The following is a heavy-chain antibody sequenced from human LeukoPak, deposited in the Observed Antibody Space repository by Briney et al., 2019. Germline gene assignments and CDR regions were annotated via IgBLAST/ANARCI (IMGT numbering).Heavy chain of an antibody. Sequence: GGSLRLSCAASGFTLDDTGTSWVRQAPGKGLGWVSGIGLSGRSTDYADSAKGRFTISIENAKNSLYLQLNSLRAEDTAFYYCARDRASGWYRGDYDYWGQGTLVTVSS. CDR1: GFTLDDTG. V-gene: IGHV3-20*04. D-gene: IGHD6-19*01. CDR3: ARDRASGWYRGDYDY. CDR2: IGLSGRST. J-gene: IGHJ4*02.